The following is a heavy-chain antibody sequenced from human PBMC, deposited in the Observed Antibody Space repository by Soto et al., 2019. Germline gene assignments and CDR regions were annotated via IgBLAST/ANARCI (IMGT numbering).Heavy chain of an antibody. V-gene: IGHV4-39*01. Sequence: PSETLSLTCTVSGGSISSGSYYWGWIRQPPGKGLEWIGSIYYSGSTYYNPSLKSRVTISVDTSKNQFSLKLSSVTAADTAVYYCARLTYYYDAYFDYWGQGTLVTISS. CDR2: IYYSGST. CDR3: ARLTYYYDAYFDY. J-gene: IGHJ4*02. D-gene: IGHD3-22*01. CDR1: GGSISSGSYY.